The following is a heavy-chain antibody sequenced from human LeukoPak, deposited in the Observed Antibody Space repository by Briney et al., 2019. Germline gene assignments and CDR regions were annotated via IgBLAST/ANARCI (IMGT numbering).Heavy chain of an antibody. Sequence: ASVKVSCKASGYTFTSYGISWVRQAPGQGREWMGWISAYNGNTNYAQKLQGRVTMTTDTSTSTAYMELRSLRSDATAVYYCARNPPEYYSSDYWGQGTLVTVSS. CDR3: ARNPPEYYSSDY. V-gene: IGHV1-18*01. CDR1: GYTFTSYG. J-gene: IGHJ4*02. D-gene: IGHD3-16*01. CDR2: ISAYNGNT.